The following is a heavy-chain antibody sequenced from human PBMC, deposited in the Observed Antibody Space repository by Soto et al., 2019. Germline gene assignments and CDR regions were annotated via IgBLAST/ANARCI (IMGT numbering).Heavy chain of an antibody. CDR1: GYTFSSSR. D-gene: IGHD4-17*01. J-gene: IGHJ6*02. CDR3: ARAGERRYYYYCMDV. V-gene: IGHV1-18*01. CDR2: GSGYNGST. Sequence: QVQLVQSGGEVKKPGASVKVSCMASGYTFSSSRVSWVRQAPGQGLEWMGWGSGYNGSTKYEEKFQDRVTMTTDSSTSTAYLELRSLRPDDTAVYYCARAGERRYYYYCMDVWGQGTTVIVSS.